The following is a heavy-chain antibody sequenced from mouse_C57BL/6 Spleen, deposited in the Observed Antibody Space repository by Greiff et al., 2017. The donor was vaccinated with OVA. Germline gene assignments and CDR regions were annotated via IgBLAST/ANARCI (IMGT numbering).Heavy chain of an antibody. D-gene: IGHD4-1*01. CDR3: ARYKLGLYYFDY. J-gene: IGHJ2*01. Sequence: QVQLQQSGAELVRPGASVKLSCKASGYTFTDYYINWVKQRPGQGLEWIARIYPGSGNNYYNEKFKGKATLTAEKSSSTAYMQLSSLTSEDSAVYFCARYKLGLYYFDYWRQGTTLTVSS. CDR1: GYTFTDYY. CDR2: IYPGSGNN. V-gene: IGHV1-76*01.